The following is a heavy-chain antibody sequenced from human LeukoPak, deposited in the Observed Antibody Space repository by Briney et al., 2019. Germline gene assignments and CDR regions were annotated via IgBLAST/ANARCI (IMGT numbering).Heavy chain of an antibody. J-gene: IGHJ4*02. CDR3: TREAYDILTAWDSKTFDY. D-gene: IGHD3-9*01. CDR2: ISYDGSNK. Sequence: PGGSLRLSCAASGFSLSSFVMHWVRQAPGKGLEWVAIISYDGSNKYYADSVKGRFTISRDNPKHTLYLQMNSLRTEDTAVYYCTREAYDILTAWDSKTFDYWGQGALVTVSS. CDR1: GFSLSSFV. V-gene: IGHV3-30-3*01.